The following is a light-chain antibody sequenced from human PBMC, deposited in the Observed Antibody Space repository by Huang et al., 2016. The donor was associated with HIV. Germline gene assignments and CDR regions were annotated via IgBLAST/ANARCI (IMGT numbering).Light chain of an antibody. CDR1: QSIGSN. V-gene: IGKV6D-21*02. CDR3: HQSTSFT. J-gene: IGKJ5*01. Sequence: EIVLTQYPDFQSVTPKEKVTITCRASQSIGSNLHWYQQKPGQSPNLLIKYASQSISGVPSRVSGSGSGTDFTLTISSLEAEDAAAYYCHQSTSFTFGQGTRLEIK. CDR2: YAS.